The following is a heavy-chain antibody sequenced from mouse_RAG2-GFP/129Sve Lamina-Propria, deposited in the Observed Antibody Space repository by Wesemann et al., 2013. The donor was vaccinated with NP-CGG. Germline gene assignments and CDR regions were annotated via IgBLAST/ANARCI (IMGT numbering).Heavy chain of an antibody. CDR2: IYWDDDK. V-gene: IGHV8-12*01. J-gene: IGHJ4*01. Sequence: QVQLKQSGPGLVQPSQSLSITCTVSGFSLTSYGVHWVRQSPGKGLEWLAHIYWDDDKRYNPSLKSRLTISKDTSRNQVFLKITSVDTADTATYYCARRIDYAMDYWGQGTSVTVSS. CDR1: GFSLTSYG. CDR3: ARRIDYAMDY.